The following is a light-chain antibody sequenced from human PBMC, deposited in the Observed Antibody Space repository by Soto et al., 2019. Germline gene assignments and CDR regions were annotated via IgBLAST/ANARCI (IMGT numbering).Light chain of an antibody. V-gene: IGKV1-5*03. J-gene: IGKJ1*01. Sequence: DIQMTQSPSTLSASVGDRVTITCRASQSGSSWLAWYQQKPGKAPNLLIYTASSLESGVPSRCSGSGSGTEFTLTISSLQPDAFATYYCQQYNSAWTFGQGTTVEIK. CDR1: QSGSSW. CDR3: QQYNSAWT. CDR2: TAS.